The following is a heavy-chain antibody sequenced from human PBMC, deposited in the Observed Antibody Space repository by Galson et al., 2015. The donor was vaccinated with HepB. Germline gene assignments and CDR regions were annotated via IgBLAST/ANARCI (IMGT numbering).Heavy chain of an antibody. CDR3: ARAVWAAATYYYYMDV. CDR2: ISAYNGNT. V-gene: IGHV1-18*01. Sequence: VTVSCKASGYTFTSYGISWVRQAPGQGLEWMGWISAYNGNTNYAQKLQGRVTMTTDTSTSTAYMELRSLRSDDTAVYYCARAVWAAATYYYYMDVWGKGTTVTVSS. CDR1: GYTFTSYG. J-gene: IGHJ6*03. D-gene: IGHD6-13*01.